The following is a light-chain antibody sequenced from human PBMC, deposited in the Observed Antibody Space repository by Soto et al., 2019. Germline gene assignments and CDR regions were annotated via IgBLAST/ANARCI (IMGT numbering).Light chain of an antibody. CDR3: QQYNSYWT. CDR1: QTISSW. Sequence: DIQMTQSPSTLSGSVGDRVTITCRASQTISSWLAWYQQKPGKAPKLLIYDASSLERGVPSRFSGSGSGTEFTLTISSLQPDDFATYYCQQYNSYWTFGQGTKVDI. J-gene: IGKJ1*01. V-gene: IGKV1-5*01. CDR2: DAS.